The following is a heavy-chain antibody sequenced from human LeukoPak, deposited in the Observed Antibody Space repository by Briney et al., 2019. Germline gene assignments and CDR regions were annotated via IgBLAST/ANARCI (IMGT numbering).Heavy chain of an antibody. CDR2: INHSGST. Sequence: SETLSLTCTVSGGSISSYYWSWIRQPPGKGLEWIGEINHSGSTNSNPSLKSRVTISVDTSKNQFSLKLSSATAADTAVYYCARHAAHSSGWPDYWGQGTLVTVSS. D-gene: IGHD6-19*01. CDR3: ARHAAHSSGWPDY. CDR1: GGSISSYY. J-gene: IGHJ4*02. V-gene: IGHV4-34*01.